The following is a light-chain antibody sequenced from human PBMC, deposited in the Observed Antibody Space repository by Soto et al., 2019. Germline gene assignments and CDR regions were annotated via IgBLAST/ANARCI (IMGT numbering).Light chain of an antibody. CDR3: QQSYSTPIT. Sequence: DIVMTQSPDSLAVSLGERATINYKSSQSVLFSSNNKNYLAWYQQKPGQPPKLLIYWASTRESGVPNRFSGSGSGTDFTLTISSLQAEDVAVYYCQQSYSTPITFGQGTRLEIK. CDR1: QSVLFSSNNKNY. CDR2: WAS. J-gene: IGKJ5*01. V-gene: IGKV4-1*01.